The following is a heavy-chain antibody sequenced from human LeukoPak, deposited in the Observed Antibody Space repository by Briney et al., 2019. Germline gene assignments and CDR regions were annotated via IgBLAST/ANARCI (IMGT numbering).Heavy chain of an antibody. CDR1: GGTFSSYA. Sequence: PVASVKVSCKASGGTFSSYAISWVRQAPGQGLEWMGGIIPIFGTANYAQKFQGRVTITTDESTSTSYMELSSLRSEDTAVYYCASLYDSENYWGQGTLVTVSS. V-gene: IGHV1-69*05. CDR3: ASLYDSENY. CDR2: IIPIFGTA. J-gene: IGHJ4*02. D-gene: IGHD3-22*01.